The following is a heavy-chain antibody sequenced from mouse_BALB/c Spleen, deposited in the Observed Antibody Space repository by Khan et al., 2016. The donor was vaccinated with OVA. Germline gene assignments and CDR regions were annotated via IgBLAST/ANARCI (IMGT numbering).Heavy chain of an antibody. CDR2: ISYRGST. V-gene: IGHV3-2*02. CDR1: GYSITSDYA. J-gene: IGHJ2*01. Sequence: VQLKQSGPGLVKPSQSLSLTCTVTGYSITSDYAWNWIRQFPGNKLEWMGYISYRGSTTYNPSLKSRFSITRDTSKNQFFLQLNSVTTEDTATYYCAELGRGYFDYWGQGTTLTVSA. CDR3: AELGRGYFDY. D-gene: IGHD4-1*01.